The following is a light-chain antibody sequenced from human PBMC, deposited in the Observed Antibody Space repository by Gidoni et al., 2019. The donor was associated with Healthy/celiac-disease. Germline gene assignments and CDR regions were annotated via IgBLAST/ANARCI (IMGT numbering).Light chain of an antibody. CDR1: QSISSY. J-gene: IGKJ2*01. CDR2: AAS. CDR3: QQSYSTPYT. Sequence: DIQMTQSPSSLSASVGDRVTITCRASQSISSYVNWYQQKPGKAPKLLIYAASSVQRGVPSRFSGSGSGTDFTLTISSLQPEDFATYYCQQSYSTPYTFGQGTKLEIK. V-gene: IGKV1-39*01.